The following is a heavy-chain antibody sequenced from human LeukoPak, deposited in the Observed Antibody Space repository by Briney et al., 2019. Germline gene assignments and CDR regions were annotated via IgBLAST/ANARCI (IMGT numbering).Heavy chain of an antibody. J-gene: IGHJ4*02. CDR2: INHSGST. V-gene: IGHV4-34*01. CDR1: GGSFSVYY. Sequence: PSETLSLTCAVYGGSFSVYYWSWIRQPPGKGLEWIGEINHSGSTNYNPSLKSRVTISVDTSKNQFSLKLSSVTAADTAVYYCARQRYQLTFDYWGQGTLVTVSS. CDR3: ARQRYQLTFDY. D-gene: IGHD2-2*01.